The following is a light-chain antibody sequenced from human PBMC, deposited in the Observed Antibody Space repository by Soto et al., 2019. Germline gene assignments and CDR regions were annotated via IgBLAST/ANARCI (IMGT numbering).Light chain of an antibody. Sequence: EIVMTQSPATLSVSPGERATLSCRASRSVSSSLAWYQHKPGQAPRLLIYGASIRATGIPGRFSGSGSGTEFTLTISSLQSEDFAAYYCQQYSNRYTFGQGTKLEIK. V-gene: IGKV3D-15*01. J-gene: IGKJ2*01. CDR1: RSVSSS. CDR2: GAS. CDR3: QQYSNRYT.